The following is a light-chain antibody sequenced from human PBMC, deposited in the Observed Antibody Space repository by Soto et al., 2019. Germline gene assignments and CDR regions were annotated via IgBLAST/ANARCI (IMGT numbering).Light chain of an antibody. Sequence: QAVLTQPASSSGSPGPSVAISCTGTISDVGGYNYVSWYQQHPGKAPKLMIYEVNKRPSGVPDRFSGSKSGNTASLTVSGLQAEDEADYYCSSYAGSSNVFRTGTKVTVL. J-gene: IGLJ1*01. CDR1: ISDVGGYNY. CDR2: EVN. V-gene: IGLV2-8*01. CDR3: SSYAGSSNV.